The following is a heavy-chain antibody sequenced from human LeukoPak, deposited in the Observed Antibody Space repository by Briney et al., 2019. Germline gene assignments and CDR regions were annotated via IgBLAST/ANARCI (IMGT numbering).Heavy chain of an antibody. CDR3: ARGPHTGVNYYDSSGYYY. D-gene: IGHD3-22*01. CDR1: GGSISSSTYY. V-gene: IGHV4-39*07. Sequence: SETLSLTRSVSGGSISSSTYYWAWVRQPPGKGLEWIASIYYSGSTYYKESLKSRVTIYADTSKNQFSLKLSSVTAADTAVYYCARGPHTGVNYYDSSGYYYWGQGTLVTVSS. J-gene: IGHJ4*02. CDR2: IYYSGST.